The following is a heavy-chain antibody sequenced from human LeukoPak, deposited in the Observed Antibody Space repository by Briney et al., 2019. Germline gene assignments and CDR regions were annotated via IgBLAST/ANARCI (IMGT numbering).Heavy chain of an antibody. V-gene: IGHV4-34*01. Sequence: SETLSLTCAVYGGPFTGYFWSLIRQPPGKGLEWIGEINHGGSIYYNPSLKSRVTISRDTSKNQFSLNLYSVTAADTAVYYCAKVYSSSPRDSFDVWGPGTMVTVSS. J-gene: IGHJ3*01. CDR1: GGPFTGYF. CDR3: AKVYSSSPRDSFDV. CDR2: INHGGSI. D-gene: IGHD6-6*01.